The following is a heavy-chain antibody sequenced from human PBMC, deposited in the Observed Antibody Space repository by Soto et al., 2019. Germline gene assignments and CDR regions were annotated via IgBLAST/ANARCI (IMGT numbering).Heavy chain of an antibody. D-gene: IGHD1-26*01. J-gene: IGHJ4*02. CDR2: INSDGSST. Sequence: GGSLRLSCVASGFTFSSYWMHWVRQAPGKGLVWVSRINSDGSSTSYADSVKGRFTISRDNAKNTLYLQMNSLRAEDTAVYYCARDLSGVEFGGSIGRFDYWGQGTLVTVSS. CDR1: GFTFSSYW. V-gene: IGHV3-74*01. CDR3: ARDLSGVEFGGSIGRFDY.